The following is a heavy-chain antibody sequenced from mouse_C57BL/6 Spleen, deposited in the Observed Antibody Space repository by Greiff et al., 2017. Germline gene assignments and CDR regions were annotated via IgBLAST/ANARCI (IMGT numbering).Heavy chain of an antibody. D-gene: IGHD1-1*01. J-gene: IGHJ4*01. CDR2: INPNYGTT. Sequence: EVQLQQSGPELVKPGASVKISCKASGYSFTDYNMNWVKQSNGKSLEWIGVINPNYGTTSYNQKFKGKATLTVDQSSSTAYMQLNILTSEDSAVYYCASDCLLLRSYAMDYWGQGTSVTVSS. V-gene: IGHV1-39*01. CDR1: GYSFTDYN. CDR3: ASDCLLLRSYAMDY.